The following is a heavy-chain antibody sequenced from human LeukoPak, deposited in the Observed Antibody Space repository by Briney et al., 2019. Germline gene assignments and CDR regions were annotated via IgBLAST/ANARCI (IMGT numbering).Heavy chain of an antibody. V-gene: IGHV4-38-2*02. J-gene: IGHJ4*02. CDR3: ARANYYDSSGVRY. Sequence: SETLSLTCTVSGYSISSGYYWGWIRQPPGKGLEWIGSIYHSGSTYYNPSLKSRVTISVDTSKNQFSLKLSSVTAADTAVYYCARANYYDSSGVRYWGQGTLVTVSS. CDR2: IYHSGST. D-gene: IGHD3-22*01. CDR1: GYSISSGYY.